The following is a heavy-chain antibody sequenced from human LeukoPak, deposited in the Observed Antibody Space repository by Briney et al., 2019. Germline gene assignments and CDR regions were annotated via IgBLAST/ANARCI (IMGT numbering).Heavy chain of an antibody. D-gene: IGHD6-13*01. CDR3: ARARGSSWSYYYYGMDV. CDR2: TYYRSKWYN. CDR1: GDSVSSNSAA. Sequence: SQTLSLTCAISGDSVSSNSAAWNWIRQSPSRGLEWLGRTYYRSKWYNDYAVSVKSRITINPDTSKNQFSLQLNSVTPEDTAVYYCARARGSSWSYYYYGMDVWGQGTTVTVSS. V-gene: IGHV6-1*01. J-gene: IGHJ6*02.